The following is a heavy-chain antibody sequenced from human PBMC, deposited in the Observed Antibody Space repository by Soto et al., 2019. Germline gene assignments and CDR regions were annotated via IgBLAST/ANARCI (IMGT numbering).Heavy chain of an antibody. V-gene: IGHV4-59*01. CDR2: IYYSGST. D-gene: IGHD3-10*01. J-gene: IGHJ5*02. Sequence: SETLSLTCTVSGGSISNYYWSWIRQPPGKGLEWIGYIYYSGSTNYNPSLKSRVTISVDTSKNQFSLKLSSVTAADTAVYYCASSGYYGSGSYNWFDPWGQGTLVTVSS. CDR3: ASSGYYGSGSYNWFDP. CDR1: GGSISNYY.